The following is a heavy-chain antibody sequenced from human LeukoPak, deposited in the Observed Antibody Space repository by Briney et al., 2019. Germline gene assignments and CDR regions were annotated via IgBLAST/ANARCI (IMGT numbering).Heavy chain of an antibody. CDR2: ISGTSSYI. D-gene: IGHD2/OR15-2a*01. CDR3: ARDTSSTL. V-gene: IGHV3-21*01. CDR1: GFTFSTYR. J-gene: IGHJ4*02. Sequence: GGSLRLSYAASGFTFSTYRLTGVRQAPGKGLEWVSSISGTSSYIYYADSVKGRFTISRDNAENSLYLQMNSLRAEDTAVYYGARDTSSTLWGQGTLVTVSS.